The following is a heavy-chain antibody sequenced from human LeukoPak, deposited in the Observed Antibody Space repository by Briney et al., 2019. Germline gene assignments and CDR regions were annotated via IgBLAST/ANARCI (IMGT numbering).Heavy chain of an antibody. J-gene: IGHJ6*03. CDR1: GFTFSSYA. CDR3: ARDSVYCGGDCLYYYYMDV. D-gene: IGHD2-21*02. Sequence: GGSLRLSCAASGFTFSSYAMHWVRQAPGKGLEWVSSISSSSSYIYYADSVKGRFTISRDNAKNSLYLQMNSLRAEDTAVYYCARDSVYCGGDCLYYYYMDVWGKGTTVTVSS. CDR2: ISSSSSYI. V-gene: IGHV3-21*01.